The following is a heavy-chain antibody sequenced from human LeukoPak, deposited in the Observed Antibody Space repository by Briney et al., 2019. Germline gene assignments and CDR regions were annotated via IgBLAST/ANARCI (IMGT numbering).Heavy chain of an antibody. V-gene: IGHV3-30*02. CDR2: IRYDGSNK. J-gene: IGHJ4*02. CDR1: GLTFSSYG. CDR3: AKGYYDFWSGFLDY. D-gene: IGHD3-3*01. Sequence: GGSLRLSCAASGLTFSSYGMHWVRQAPGKGLEWVAFIRYDGSNKYYADSVKGRFTISRDNSKNTLYLQMNSLRAGDTAVYYCAKGYYDFWSGFLDYWGQGTLVTVSS.